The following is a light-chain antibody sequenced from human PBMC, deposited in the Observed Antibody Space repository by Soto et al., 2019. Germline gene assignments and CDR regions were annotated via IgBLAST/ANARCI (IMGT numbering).Light chain of an antibody. CDR1: QGISNY. V-gene: IGKV1-27*01. CDR2: AAS. J-gene: IGKJ4*01. Sequence: DIQMTQSPSSLSASVGDRVTITCRASQGISNYLAWYQQKPGKVPKLLIYAASTLQSGVPSRFSGSGSGTDFNLTIRSLQAGSVGNYYRQKYNSAPRTFGRGTQVEIK. CDR3: QKYNSAPRT.